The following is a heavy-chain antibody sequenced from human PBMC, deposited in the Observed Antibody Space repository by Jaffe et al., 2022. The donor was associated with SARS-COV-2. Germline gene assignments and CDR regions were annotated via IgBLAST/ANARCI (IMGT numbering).Heavy chain of an antibody. CDR3: VRSGEGGDAIDWVHY. Sequence: QVQLQESGPGLVKPSQTLSLTCTVSGGSITSGVYYWGWIRQSAGKGLEWIGRFRTSGNTEYNSSLQSRVTISVDTSKNQFSLKLTSVTAADTAVYYCVRSGEGGDAIDWVHYWGQGALVTVSS. CDR2: FRTSGNT. CDR1: GGSITSGVYY. D-gene: IGHD4-17*01. V-gene: IGHV4-61*02. J-gene: IGHJ4*02.